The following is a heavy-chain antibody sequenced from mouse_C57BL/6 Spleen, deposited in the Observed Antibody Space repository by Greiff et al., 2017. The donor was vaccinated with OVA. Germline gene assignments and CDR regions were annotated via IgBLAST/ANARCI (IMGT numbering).Heavy chain of an antibody. J-gene: IGHJ2*01. CDR3: ARGKDYDGRFDY. Sequence: VQLQQSGPELVKPGASVKISCKASGYSFTGYYMNWVKQSPEKSLEWIGELNPSTGGTIYTQKFEAKATVTVDKSSSTAYMQLKSLTSEDSAVYYCARGKDYDGRFDYWVQGTTLTVSS. V-gene: IGHV1-42*01. CDR1: GYSFTGYY. CDR2: LNPSTGGT. D-gene: IGHD2-4*01.